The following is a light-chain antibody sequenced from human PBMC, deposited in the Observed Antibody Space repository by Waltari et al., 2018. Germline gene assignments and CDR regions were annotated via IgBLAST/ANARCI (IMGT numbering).Light chain of an antibody. CDR1: SSDGGGYNY. CDR3: CSYAGSYTLV. CDR2: DVS. Sequence: QSALTQPRSVSGSPGPSVTIPCTGTSSDGGGYNYLSWYQQHPGKAPKLMIYDVSKRPSGVPDRFSGSKSGNTASLTISGLQAEDEADYYCCSYAGSYTLVFGGGTKLTVL. V-gene: IGLV2-11*01. J-gene: IGLJ3*02.